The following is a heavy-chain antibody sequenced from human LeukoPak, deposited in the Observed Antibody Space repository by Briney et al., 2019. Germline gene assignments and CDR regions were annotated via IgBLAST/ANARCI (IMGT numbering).Heavy chain of an antibody. D-gene: IGHD3-10*01. V-gene: IGHV4-4*02. CDR1: GDSISSRKW. J-gene: IGHJ3*01. CDR3: ARGMWFDTLFSTFDV. Sequence: PSETLSLTCSVSGDSISSRKWWTWVRQTPEKGLAWIGEIFHTGSTNYNPSVESRVTISIDKSKNQFSLMLKSVTAADTALYYCARGMWFDTLFSTFDVWGQGTMVSVSS. CDR2: IFHTGST.